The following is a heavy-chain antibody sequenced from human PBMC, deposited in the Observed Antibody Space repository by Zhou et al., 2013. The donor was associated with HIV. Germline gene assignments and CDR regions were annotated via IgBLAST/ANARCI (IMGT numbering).Heavy chain of an antibody. D-gene: IGHD1-26*01. CDR1: GGTLNSYA. CDR2: IIPIFGTV. CDR3: ARLSSQWDGETVV. V-gene: IGHV1-69*05. J-gene: IGHJ4*02. Sequence: QVQLVQSGAEVRKPGSSVKVSCKASGGTLNSYALTWVRQAPGQGLEWMGGIIPIFGTVNYAQKFQDRLTITTDGSTRTAYMELSGLTSEDTAVYYCARLSSQWDGETVVWGQGSLVSVSP.